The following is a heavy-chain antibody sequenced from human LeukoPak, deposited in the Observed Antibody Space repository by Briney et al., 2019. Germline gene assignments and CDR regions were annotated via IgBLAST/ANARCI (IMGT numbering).Heavy chain of an antibody. Sequence: GGSLRLSCAASGLTFSSYEMNWVRQAPGKGLEWVSYISSSGSTIYYADSVRGRFTTSRDNAKNSLFLQMNSLRAEDTAVYYCARTHGTLTGTGFDYWGQGTLVTVSS. CDR1: GLTFSSYE. CDR2: ISSSGSTI. V-gene: IGHV3-48*03. J-gene: IGHJ4*02. CDR3: ARTHGTLTGTGFDY. D-gene: IGHD1-20*01.